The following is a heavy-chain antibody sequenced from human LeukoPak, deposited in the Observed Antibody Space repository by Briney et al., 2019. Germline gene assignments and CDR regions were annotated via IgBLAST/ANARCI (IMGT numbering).Heavy chain of an antibody. Sequence: PGGSLRLSCAASGFTFSSYGMHWVRQAPGKGLEWVAVIWYDGSNKYYADSVKGRFTISRDNSKNTLYLQMNSLRVEDTAVYYCARQTYCGGDCYPIDYWGQGTLVTVSS. D-gene: IGHD2-21*02. CDR2: IWYDGSNK. V-gene: IGHV3-33*01. CDR3: ARQTYCGGDCYPIDY. J-gene: IGHJ4*02. CDR1: GFTFSSYG.